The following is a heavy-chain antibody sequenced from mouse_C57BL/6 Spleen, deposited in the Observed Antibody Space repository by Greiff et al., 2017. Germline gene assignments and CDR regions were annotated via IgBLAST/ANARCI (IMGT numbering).Heavy chain of an antibody. CDR1: GYTFTSYW. Sequence: VKLQQPGAELVKPGASVKLSCKASGYTFTSYWMHWVKQRPGQGLEWIGMIHPNSGSTNYNEKLKSKATLPVDKSSSTAYMQLSSLTSEDAAVYFCAREGYGSRWFADWGEGTLVTGSA. J-gene: IGHJ3*01. D-gene: IGHD1-1*01. CDR3: AREGYGSRWFAD. V-gene: IGHV1-64*01. CDR2: IHPNSGST.